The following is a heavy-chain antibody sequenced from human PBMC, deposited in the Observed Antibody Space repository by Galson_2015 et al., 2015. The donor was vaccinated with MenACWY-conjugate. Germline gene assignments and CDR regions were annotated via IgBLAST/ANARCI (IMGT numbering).Heavy chain of an antibody. CDR1: GGSISSYY. CDR2: IYYSGST. Sequence: ETLSLTCTVSGGSISSYYWSWIRQPPGKGLEWIGYIYYSGSTNYNPSLKSRVTISVDTSKNQFSLKLSSVTAADTAVYYCARETSGATSFDYWGQGTLVTVSS. V-gene: IGHV4-59*08. D-gene: IGHD1-1*01. CDR3: ARETSGATSFDY. J-gene: IGHJ4*02.